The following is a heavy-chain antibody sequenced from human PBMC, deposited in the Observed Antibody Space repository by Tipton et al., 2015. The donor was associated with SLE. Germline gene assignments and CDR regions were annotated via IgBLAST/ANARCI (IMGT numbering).Heavy chain of an antibody. Sequence: SLRLSCAASGFTFSTYAMSWVRRAPGKGLEWVSAISGSGGGTYYVDSVKGRFTISRDNSKNTLYLQMNSLRAEDTAVYYCAKDGLNEFGFDYWGQGTLVTVSS. J-gene: IGHJ4*02. CDR1: GFTFSTYA. D-gene: IGHD3-10*01. V-gene: IGHV3-23*01. CDR2: ISGSGGGT. CDR3: AKDGLNEFGFDY.